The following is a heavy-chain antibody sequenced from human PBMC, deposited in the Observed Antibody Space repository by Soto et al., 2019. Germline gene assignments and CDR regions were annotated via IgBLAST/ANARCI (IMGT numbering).Heavy chain of an antibody. CDR1: GFTVSSND. V-gene: IGHV3-66*01. CDR2: IYSGGGT. J-gene: IGHJ4*02. Sequence: EVHLVESGGGLVQPGGSLRLSCAASGFTVSSNDMSWFRQAPGKGQEWVSVIYSGGGTYYADSVKGRFTISRDNSKNTLYLQMNSLRDEDTAVYYCVRSFFCSGGSCYSISSHGGQGTLVTVSS. D-gene: IGHD2-15*01. CDR3: VRSFFCSGGSCYSISSH.